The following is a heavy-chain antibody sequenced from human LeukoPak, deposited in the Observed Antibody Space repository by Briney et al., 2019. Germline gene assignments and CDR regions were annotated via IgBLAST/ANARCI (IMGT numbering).Heavy chain of an antibody. Sequence: GASVKVSCKASGYTFTGYYMHWVRQAPGQGLEWMGWINAGNGNTKYSQKFQGRVTITRDTSASTAYMELSSLRSEDTAVYYCATAPRGYYDSSGYPFDYWGQGTLVTVSS. CDR2: INAGNGNT. CDR1: GYTFTGYY. CDR3: ATAPRGYYDSSGYPFDY. D-gene: IGHD3-22*01. J-gene: IGHJ4*02. V-gene: IGHV1-3*01.